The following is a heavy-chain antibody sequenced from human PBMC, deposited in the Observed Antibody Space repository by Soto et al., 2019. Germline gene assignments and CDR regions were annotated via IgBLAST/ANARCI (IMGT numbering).Heavy chain of an antibody. Sequence: QVQLVESGGGVVQPGRSLRLSCAASGFTFSSYGMHWVRQAPGKRLEWVAVIWYDGSNKYYADSVKGLVTISRDNSKNTLYLQMNSLRAEDTAVYYCASSRFGEYPFESWGQGTMVTVSS. CDR1: GFTFSSYG. CDR2: IWYDGSNK. V-gene: IGHV3-33*01. CDR3: ASSRFGEYPFES. J-gene: IGHJ4*02. D-gene: IGHD3-10*01.